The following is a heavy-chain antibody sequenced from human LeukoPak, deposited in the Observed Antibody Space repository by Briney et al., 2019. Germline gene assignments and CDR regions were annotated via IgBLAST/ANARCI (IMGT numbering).Heavy chain of an antibody. D-gene: IGHD6-13*01. J-gene: IGHJ4*02. CDR1: GGTFSSYA. CDR3: AKAIAATGRWWIFDY. Sequence: GASAKVSCKASGGTFSSYAISWVRQAPGQGLEWMGGIIPIFGTANYAQKFQGRVTITADESTSTAYMELSSLRSEDTAVYYCAKAIAATGRWWIFDYWGQGTLVTVSS. CDR2: IIPIFGTA. V-gene: IGHV1-69*13.